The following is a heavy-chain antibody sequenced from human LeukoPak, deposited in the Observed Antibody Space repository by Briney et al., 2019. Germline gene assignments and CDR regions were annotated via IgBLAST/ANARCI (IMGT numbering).Heavy chain of an antibody. CDR3: ARIAAAGPPPYYYYYYMDV. CDR1: GGSISSSSYY. V-gene: IGHV4-39*07. CDR2: IYYSGST. Sequence: SETLSLTCTVSGGSISSSSYYWGWIRQPPGEGLEWIGSIYYSGSTYYNPSLKSRVTISVDTSKNQFSLKLSSVTAADTAVYYCARIAAAGPPPYYYYYYMDVWGKGTTVTVSS. D-gene: IGHD6-13*01. J-gene: IGHJ6*03.